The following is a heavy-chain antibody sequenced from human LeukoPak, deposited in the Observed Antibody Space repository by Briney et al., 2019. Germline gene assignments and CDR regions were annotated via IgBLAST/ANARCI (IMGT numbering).Heavy chain of an antibody. J-gene: IGHJ4*02. Sequence: PSETLSLTCTVSGGSISSSSYYWGWIRQPPGKGLEWIGSIYYSGSTYCNPSLKSRVTISVDTSKNQFSLKLSSVTAADTAVYYCASLLSSIAARDDYWGQGTLVTVSS. CDR3: ASLLSSIAARDDY. CDR2: IYYSGST. CDR1: GGSISSSSYY. D-gene: IGHD6-6*01. V-gene: IGHV4-39*07.